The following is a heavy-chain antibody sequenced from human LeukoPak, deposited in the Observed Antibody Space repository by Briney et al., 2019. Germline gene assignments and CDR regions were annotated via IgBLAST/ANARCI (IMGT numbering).Heavy chain of an antibody. D-gene: IGHD6-19*01. CDR3: ARDLFFSDAGYSSGWRAEYFHH. J-gene: IGHJ1*01. V-gene: IGHV3-74*01. Sequence: PGGSLRLSCAASGFTFSSHWMHWVRHAPGKGLVWVSRINGAGSSTSYADSVKGRFTVSRDNAKNTLNLQMNSLRAEDTAVYYCARDLFFSDAGYSSGWRAEYFHHWGQGTLVTVSS. CDR1: GFTFSSHW. CDR2: INGAGSST.